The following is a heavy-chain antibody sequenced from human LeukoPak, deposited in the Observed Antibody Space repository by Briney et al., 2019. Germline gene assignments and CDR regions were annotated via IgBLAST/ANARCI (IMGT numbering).Heavy chain of an antibody. D-gene: IGHD5-12*01. J-gene: IGHJ4*02. Sequence: SETLSLTCAVYGGSFSGYYWSWIRQPPGKGPEWIGEINHSGSTNYNPSLKSRVTISVDTSKNQFSLKLSSVTAADTAVYYCARGHKVATIDYWGQGTLVTVSS. CDR2: INHSGST. V-gene: IGHV4-34*01. CDR3: ARGHKVATIDY. CDR1: GGSFSGYY.